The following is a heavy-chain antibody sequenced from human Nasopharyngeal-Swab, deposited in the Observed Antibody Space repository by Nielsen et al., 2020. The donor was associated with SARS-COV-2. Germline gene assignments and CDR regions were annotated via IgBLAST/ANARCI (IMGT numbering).Heavy chain of an antibody. J-gene: IGHJ4*02. CDR2: ISESGRT. D-gene: IGHD5-18*01. V-gene: IGHV3-23*01. CDR1: GFTFSTYS. Sequence: GESLKISCAASGFTFSTYSMNWVRQAPGKGLEWVSVISESGRTYYADSVKGRFTISRDNSKNTLYLEMNSLRAEDTAVYYCARAETGYSYGYPFDYWGQGTLVTVSS. CDR3: ARAETGYSYGYPFDY.